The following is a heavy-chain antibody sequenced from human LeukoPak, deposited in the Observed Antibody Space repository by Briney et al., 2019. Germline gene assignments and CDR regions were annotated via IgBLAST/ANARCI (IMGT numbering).Heavy chain of an antibody. J-gene: IGHJ4*02. CDR2: INHRGST. D-gene: IGHD3-10*01. CDR3: ARQNWNYFQHPEEFDY. CDR1: GGSFSGYY. V-gene: IGHV4-34*01. Sequence: PSETLSLTCAVYGGSFSGYYWSWIRQPPGKGLEWIGEINHRGSTNYNPSLKSRVTISVDTSKNQFSLKLSSVTAADTAVYYCARQNWNYFQHPEEFDYWGQGTLVTVSS.